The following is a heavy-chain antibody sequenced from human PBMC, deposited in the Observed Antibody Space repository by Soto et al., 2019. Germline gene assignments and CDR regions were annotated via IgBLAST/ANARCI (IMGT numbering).Heavy chain of an antibody. D-gene: IGHD5-18*01. J-gene: IGHJ5*02. CDR2: INNSGST. CDR1: GGSFSSYY. Sequence: GTVSLTCAVYGGSFSSYYWSWIRQPAGKGLEWMGEINNSGSTSYNQSLKSRVTISVDTSKNQFSLKLSSVTAADTAVYYCARGSYSYGGNWFDPWGQGTLVTVSS. CDR3: ARGSYSYGGNWFDP. V-gene: IGHV4-34*01.